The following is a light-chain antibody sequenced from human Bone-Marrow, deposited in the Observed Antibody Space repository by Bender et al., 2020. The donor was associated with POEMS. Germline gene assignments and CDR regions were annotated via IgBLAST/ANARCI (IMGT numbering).Light chain of an antibody. Sequence: QSVVTQPPSLSEAPRQRVTISCSGSSSNIGNHGVNWYHQLPGEAPKLLIYYDYLLTPGVSVRFSASKSGTSASLAISELQSEDEALYYCSAWDDSLSGWVFGGGTKLTVL. J-gene: IGLJ3*02. V-gene: IGLV1-36*01. CDR2: YDY. CDR3: SAWDDSLSGWV. CDR1: SSNIGNHG.